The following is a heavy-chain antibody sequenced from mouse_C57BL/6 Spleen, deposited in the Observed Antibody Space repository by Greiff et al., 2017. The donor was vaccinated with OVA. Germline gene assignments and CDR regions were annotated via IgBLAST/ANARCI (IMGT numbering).Heavy chain of an antibody. CDR3: ASYYGSSYVFDY. CDR1: GYAFSSSW. J-gene: IGHJ2*01. D-gene: IGHD1-1*01. CDR2: IYPGDGDT. Sequence: VQLQQSGPELVKPGASVKISCKASGYAFSSSWMNWVKQRPGKGLEWIGRIYPGDGDTNYNGKFKGKATLTADKSSSTAYMQLSSLTSEDSAVYFCASYYGSSYVFDYWGQGTTLTVSS. V-gene: IGHV1-82*01.